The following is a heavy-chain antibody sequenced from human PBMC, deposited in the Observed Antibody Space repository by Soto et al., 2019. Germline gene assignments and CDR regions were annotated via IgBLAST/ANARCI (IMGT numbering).Heavy chain of an antibody. V-gene: IGHV3-53*01. D-gene: IGHD3-10*01. CDR2: IYSGGTT. CDR3: ARVTLGYNSGTYYNYYAMDV. CDR1: GFSVSSSH. Sequence: PGGSLRLSCAASGFSVSSSHMIWVRQAPGKGLEWVSVIYSGGTTYYAVSVKGRFTISRDNSKSTLYLQMNDLRAEDTAVYYCARVTLGYNSGTYYNYYAMDVWGQGTTVTVSS. J-gene: IGHJ6*02.